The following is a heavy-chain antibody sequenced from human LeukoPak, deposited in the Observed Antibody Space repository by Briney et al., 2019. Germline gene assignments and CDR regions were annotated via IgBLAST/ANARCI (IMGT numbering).Heavy chain of an antibody. CDR3: ARGSYGSGNYYIGDAFDM. CDR2: IYRGGST. D-gene: IGHD3-10*01. J-gene: IGHJ3*02. V-gene: IGHV3-53*01. CDR1: RFIGRYYY. Sequence: PGGPLRLTWAASRFIGRYYYMSWVRQAKGKGLEWVSTIYRGGSTYYADSVKGRFTISRDNSKNTVYLQMNSPRDEDTAVYYCARGSYGSGNYYIGDAFDMWGQGTMVTVSS.